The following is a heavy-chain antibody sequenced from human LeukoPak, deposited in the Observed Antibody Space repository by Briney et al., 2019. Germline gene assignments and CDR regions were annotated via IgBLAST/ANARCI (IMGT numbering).Heavy chain of an antibody. Sequence: SETLSLTCTVSGDSISSYYWSWIRQPPGKGLEWIGYIYYSGSPNYNPSLKSRVIISVDTSKNQFSLKLTSVTAADTAVYHCARDSFDSGTYYGKFDVWGPGTMVTVSS. CDR3: ARDSFDSGTYYGKFDV. J-gene: IGHJ3*01. CDR1: GDSISSYY. V-gene: IGHV4-59*01. CDR2: IYYSGSP. D-gene: IGHD3-10*01.